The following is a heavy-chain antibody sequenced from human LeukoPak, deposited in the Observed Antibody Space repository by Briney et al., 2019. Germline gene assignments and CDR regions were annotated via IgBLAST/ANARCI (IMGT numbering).Heavy chain of an antibody. CDR3: AREGIYDYVWGSYRYPIDY. Sequence: PGGSLRLSCAASGFTFSPYNMNWVRQAPGKGLEWVSSISSSSSYIYYADSVKGRFTISRDNAKNSLYLQMNSLRAEDTAVYYCAREGIYDYVWGSYRYPIDYWGQGTLVTVSS. J-gene: IGHJ4*02. D-gene: IGHD3-16*02. CDR2: ISSSSSYI. CDR1: GFTFSPYN. V-gene: IGHV3-21*01.